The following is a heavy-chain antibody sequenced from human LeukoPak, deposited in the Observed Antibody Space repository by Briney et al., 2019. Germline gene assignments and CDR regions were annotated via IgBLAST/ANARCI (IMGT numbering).Heavy chain of an antibody. J-gene: IGHJ3*02. V-gene: IGHV4-59*01. CDR1: GGSISSYY. CDR3: ARSTRSAFDI. Sequence: SETLSLTCTVSGGSISSYYWSWIRQPPGKGLEWIGYTYYSGSTNYNPSLKSRVTISVDTSKNQFSLKLSSVTAADTAVYYCARSTRSAFDIWGQGTMVTVSS. CDR2: TYYSGST.